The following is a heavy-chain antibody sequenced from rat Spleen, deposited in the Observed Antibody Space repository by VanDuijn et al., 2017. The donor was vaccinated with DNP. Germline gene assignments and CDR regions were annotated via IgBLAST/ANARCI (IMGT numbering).Heavy chain of an antibody. CDR2: ISYDGVIT. J-gene: IGHJ3*01. CDR3: ARTYNSGYGGFAY. D-gene: IGHD4-3*01. CDR1: GFTFSIFD. Sequence: EVQLVDSGGGLVQPGGSLKLSCAASGFTFSIFDMAWVRQAPTKGLELVAYISYDGVITYYGDSVKGRFTISRDNAKSTLYLQMNSLRSEDMATYYCARTYNSGYGGFAYWGQGTLVTVSS. V-gene: IGHV5-22*01.